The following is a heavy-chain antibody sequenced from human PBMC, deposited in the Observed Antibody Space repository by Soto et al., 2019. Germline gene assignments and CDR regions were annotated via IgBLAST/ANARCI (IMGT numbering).Heavy chain of an antibody. Sequence: QVQLQESGPGLVKPSQTLSLTCTVSGGSISSGDYYWSWIRQPPGKGLEWIGYICYSGSTYYNPPLKSRVTISVNTSKTHFPLKASSVTPAHTPVYYLARGRPVGSRLDPWGRGTLGTVSS. J-gene: IGHJ5*02. CDR2: ICYSGST. CDR1: GGSISSGDYY. D-gene: IGHD6-13*01. CDR3: ARGRPVGSRLDP. V-gene: IGHV4-30-4*01.